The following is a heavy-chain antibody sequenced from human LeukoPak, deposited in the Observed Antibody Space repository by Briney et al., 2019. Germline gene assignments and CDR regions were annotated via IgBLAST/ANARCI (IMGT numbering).Heavy chain of an antibody. V-gene: IGHV1-18*04. CDR1: GYTFNSYY. Sequence: ASVKVSCRASGYTFNSYYMHWVRQAPGQALEWMGWISAYNGNTKYAQKLQGRVTISTDTSTNTVFMELTSSRSYDTAMVYCARDPTACITVTSSPDSWGQGTLVTVSS. D-gene: IGHD4-17*01. J-gene: IGHJ4*02. CDR2: ISAYNGNT. CDR3: ARDPTACITVTSSPDS.